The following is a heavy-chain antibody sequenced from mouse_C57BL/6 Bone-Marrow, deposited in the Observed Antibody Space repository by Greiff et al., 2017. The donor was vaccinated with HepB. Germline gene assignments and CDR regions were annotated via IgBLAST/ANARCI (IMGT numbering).Heavy chain of an antibody. D-gene: IGHD2-3*01. CDR2: ISDGGSYT. V-gene: IGHV5-4*01. CDR1: GFTFSSYA. Sequence: EVQLQESGGGLVKPGGSLKLSCAASGFTFSSYAMSWVRQTPEKRLEWVATISDGGSYTYYPDNVKGRFTISRDNAKNNLYLQMSHLKSEDTAMYYCARDDADAYWGQGTLVTVSA. J-gene: IGHJ3*01. CDR3: ARDDADAY.